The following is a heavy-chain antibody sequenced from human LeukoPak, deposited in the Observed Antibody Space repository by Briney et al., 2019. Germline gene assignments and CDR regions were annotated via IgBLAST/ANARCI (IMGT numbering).Heavy chain of an antibody. CDR1: GGSFSGYY. CDR2: INHSGST. CDR3: ASSSTLSNPTVTPY. V-gene: IGHV4-34*01. Sequence: SETLSLTCAVYGGSFSGYYWSWIRQPPGKGLEWIGEINHSGSTNYNPSLKSRVTISVDTSKNQFSLKLSSVTAADTAVYYCASSSTLSNPTVTPYWGQGTLVTVSS. D-gene: IGHD4-17*01. J-gene: IGHJ4*02.